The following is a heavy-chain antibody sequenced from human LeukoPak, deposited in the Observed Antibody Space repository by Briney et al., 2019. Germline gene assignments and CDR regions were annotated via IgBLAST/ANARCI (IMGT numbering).Heavy chain of an antibody. Sequence: GASVKVSCQASGYTFTSYGFSWVRQAPGQGLEWMGWITAYNGNRLYAQRFQGRITLTTDTSTSTSYMELRSLEYDDTAIYYCARDNDKVVDHWGQGTLVTVSS. J-gene: IGHJ4*01. V-gene: IGHV1-18*01. CDR1: GYTFTSYG. CDR3: ARDNDKVVDH. CDR2: ITAYNGNR. D-gene: IGHD1-1*01.